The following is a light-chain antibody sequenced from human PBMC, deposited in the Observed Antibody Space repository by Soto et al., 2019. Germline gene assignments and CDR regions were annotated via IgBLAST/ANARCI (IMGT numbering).Light chain of an antibody. V-gene: IGKV3-20*01. CDR1: QSVTSTY. CDR2: AAS. CDR3: QQYDISPLT. Sequence: EIVLTQSPGTLSLSPGETATLSCRASQSVTSTYLAWYQQKPGQAPRLLIYAASSRATGIPDRFSGSGSGTDFTLSIRRLEPEDFAVYYCQQYDISPLTFGGGSKVEIK. J-gene: IGKJ4*01.